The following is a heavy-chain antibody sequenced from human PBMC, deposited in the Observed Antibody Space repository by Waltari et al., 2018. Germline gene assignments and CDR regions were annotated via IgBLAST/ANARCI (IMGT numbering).Heavy chain of an antibody. Sequence: QVQLVQSGAEVKKPGSSVKVSCKASGGTFSSYAISWVRQAPGQGLEWMGRNIPNLGKGNYGPKVQGGVRITADKSTSTAYMELSSRRSEDTAVYYCARDRYSSSWGNYYYYGMDVWGQGTTATVSS. J-gene: IGHJ6*02. CDR2: NIPNLGKG. CDR1: GGTFSSYA. CDR3: ARDRYSSSWGNYYYYGMDV. V-gene: IGHV1-69*04. D-gene: IGHD6-13*01.